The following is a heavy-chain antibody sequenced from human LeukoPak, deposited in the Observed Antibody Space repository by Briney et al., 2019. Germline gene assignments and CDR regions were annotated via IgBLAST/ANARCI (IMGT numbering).Heavy chain of an antibody. CDR3: AKACRDGYNRGDYYFDY. CDR2: IYPGDSDT. V-gene: IGHV5-51*01. D-gene: IGHD5-24*01. Sequence: GESLKISCKGSGYSFTSYWIGWVRQMPRKGLGWVGIIYPGDSDTRYSPSFQGQVTISADKSISTAYLQWSSLKASDTAMYYCAKACRDGYNRGDYYFDYWGQGTLVTVSS. CDR1: GYSFTSYW. J-gene: IGHJ4*02.